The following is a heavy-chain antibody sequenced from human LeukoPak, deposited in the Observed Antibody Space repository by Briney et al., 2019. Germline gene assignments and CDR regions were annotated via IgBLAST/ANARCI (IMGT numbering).Heavy chain of an antibody. V-gene: IGHV3-7*01. J-gene: IGHJ3*02. CDR1: GFIFSSYW. Sequence: PGGSLRLSCAASGFIFSSYWMGWVRQAPGKGLEWVANIKRDGIEKYYMDSVKGRFTISRDNAQNSLYLQMNSLRAEDTAVYYCARDWGGYDSSGYYSVDAFDIWGQGTMVTVTS. CDR3: ARDWGGYDSSGYYSVDAFDI. D-gene: IGHD3-22*01. CDR2: IKRDGIEK.